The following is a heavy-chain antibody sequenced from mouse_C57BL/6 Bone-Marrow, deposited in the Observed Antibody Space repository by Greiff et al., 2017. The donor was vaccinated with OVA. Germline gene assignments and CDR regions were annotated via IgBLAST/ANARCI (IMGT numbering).Heavy chain of an antibody. Sequence: VQLQQSGPELVKPGASVKIPCKASGYTFTDYNMDWVKQSHGKSLEWIGDINPNNGGTIYNQKFKGKATLTVDKSSSTAYMELRSLTSEDTAVYYCARPYYGNSAWFAYWGQGTLVTVSA. CDR2: INPNNGGT. CDR3: ARPYYGNSAWFAY. CDR1: GYTFTDYN. D-gene: IGHD2-10*01. J-gene: IGHJ3*01. V-gene: IGHV1-18*01.